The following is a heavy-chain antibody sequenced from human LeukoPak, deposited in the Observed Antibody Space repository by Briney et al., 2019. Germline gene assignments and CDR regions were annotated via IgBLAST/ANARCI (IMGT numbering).Heavy chain of an antibody. CDR1: GFTFRSHA. CDR2: ISGSGGSI. V-gene: IGHV3-23*01. Sequence: GGSLRLSCAASGFTFRSHAMSWVRQAPGKGLEWVSAISGSGGSIYYADAVKGRFTISRDNSKNTLHLQMNTLRAEDTAVYYCARRVVADFDYWGQGTLVTVSS. J-gene: IGHJ4*02. D-gene: IGHD2-15*01. CDR3: ARRVVADFDY.